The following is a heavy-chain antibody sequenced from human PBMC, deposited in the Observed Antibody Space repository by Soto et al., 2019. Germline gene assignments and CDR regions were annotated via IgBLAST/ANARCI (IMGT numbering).Heavy chain of an antibody. Sequence: GGSLRLSCAASGFTFSSYAMHWVRQAPGKGLEWVAVISYDGSNKYYADSVKGRFTISRDNSKNTLYLQMNSLRAEDTAVYYCARDGDSSGWYAFRRSNYGMGVWGQGTTVTVSS. CDR2: ISYDGSNK. D-gene: IGHD6-13*01. J-gene: IGHJ6*02. V-gene: IGHV3-30-3*01. CDR1: GFTFSSYA. CDR3: ARDGDSSGWYAFRRSNYGMGV.